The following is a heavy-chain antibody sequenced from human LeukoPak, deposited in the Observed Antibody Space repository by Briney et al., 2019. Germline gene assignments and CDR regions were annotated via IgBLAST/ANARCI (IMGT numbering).Heavy chain of an antibody. D-gene: IGHD2-8*01. CDR3: ARAGASNEFDY. Sequence: GGSLRLSCAASGFTFSSYAMSWVRQAPGKGLEWVSVISDSGGRTYSADSVKGRLSISRDNSKNTLYLQMNSLRAEDTAVYYCARAGASNEFDYWGQGTLVTVSS. V-gene: IGHV3-23*01. CDR2: ISDSGGRT. CDR1: GFTFSSYA. J-gene: IGHJ4*02.